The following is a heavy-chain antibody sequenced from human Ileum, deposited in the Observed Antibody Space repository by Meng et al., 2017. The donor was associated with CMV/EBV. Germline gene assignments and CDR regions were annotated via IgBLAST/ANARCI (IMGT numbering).Heavy chain of an antibody. CDR3: ARVSSSWYGNYYYYGMDV. J-gene: IGHJ6*02. V-gene: IGHV4-30-4*02. CDR2: IYYSGST. CDR1: GGSISSGDYY. D-gene: IGHD6-13*01. Sequence: SDTLSLTCTVSGGSISSGDYYWSWIRQPPGKGLEWIGYIYYSGSTYYNPSLKSRVTISVDTSKNQFSLKLSSVTAANTAVYYCARVSSSWYGNYYYYGMDVWGQGTRVTVSS.